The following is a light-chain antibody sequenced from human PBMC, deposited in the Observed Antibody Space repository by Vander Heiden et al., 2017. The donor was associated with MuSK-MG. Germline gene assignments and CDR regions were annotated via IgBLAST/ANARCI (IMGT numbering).Light chain of an antibody. Sequence: SYELTQPPSVSVDPGQTARITCSGDKLVDRYACWYQQKPGQSHVLVIYEDTKRSAEMSEHFSGSKSGNTATLTISVTQAMDEDYYYCQAWDSSYVVFGGGTKLTVL. CDR3: QAWDSSYVV. J-gene: IGLJ2*01. CDR1: KLVDRY. CDR2: EDT. V-gene: IGLV3-1*01.